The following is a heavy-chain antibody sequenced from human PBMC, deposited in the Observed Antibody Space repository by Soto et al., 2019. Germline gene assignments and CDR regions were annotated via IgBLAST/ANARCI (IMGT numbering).Heavy chain of an antibody. J-gene: IGHJ4*02. CDR2: IYYSGST. V-gene: IGHV4-30-4*01. CDR3: ARMDTAMVRGLDY. D-gene: IGHD5-18*01. Sequence: PSETLPLTCTVSGGSISSGDYYWIWNLQPPGKGLEWIVYIYYSGSTYYNPSLKSRVTISVDTSKNQFSLKLSSVTAADTAVYYCARMDTAMVRGLDYWGQGTLVTVSS. CDR1: GGSISSGDYY.